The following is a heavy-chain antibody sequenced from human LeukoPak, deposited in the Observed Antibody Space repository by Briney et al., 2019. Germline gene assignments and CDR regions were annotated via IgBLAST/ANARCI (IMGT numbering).Heavy chain of an antibody. Sequence: SETLSLTCTVSGGSISSYYWSWIRQPPGKGLEWIGYIYYSGSTNYNPSLKGRVTISVDTSKNQFSLKLSSVTAADTAVYYCARLGYRSGWLYGMDVWGQGTTVTVSS. CDR2: IYYSGST. V-gene: IGHV4-59*01. CDR1: GGSISSYY. D-gene: IGHD6-19*01. J-gene: IGHJ6*02. CDR3: ARLGYRSGWLYGMDV.